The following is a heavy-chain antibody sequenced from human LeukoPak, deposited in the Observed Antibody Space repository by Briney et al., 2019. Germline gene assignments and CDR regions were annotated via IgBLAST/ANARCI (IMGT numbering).Heavy chain of an antibody. CDR2: IKQDGSEK. CDR1: GFTFSSYW. J-gene: IGHJ4*02. D-gene: IGHD6-13*01. CDR3: ARGAAAGLYYFDY. Sequence: PGGSLRLSCAASGFTFSSYWMSWVRQAPGKGLEWVANIKQDGSEKYYVDSVKGRFTISRDNAKNSLYLQMNSLRAEDTAVYYCARGAAAGLYYFDYWGQGTLVTVSS. V-gene: IGHV3-7*01.